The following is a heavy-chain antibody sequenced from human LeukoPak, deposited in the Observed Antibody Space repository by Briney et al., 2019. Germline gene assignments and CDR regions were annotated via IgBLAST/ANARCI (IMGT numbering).Heavy chain of an antibody. D-gene: IGHD2-15*01. V-gene: IGHV3-48*04. Sequence: GGSLRLSCAASGFTFSSYSMNWVRQAPGKGLEWVSYISSSSSTIYYADSVKGRFTISRDNAKNSLYPQMNSLRAEDTAVYYCASEDVVAAALGHVWGQGTTVTVSS. CDR2: ISSSSSTI. J-gene: IGHJ6*02. CDR3: ASEDVVAAALGHV. CDR1: GFTFSSYS.